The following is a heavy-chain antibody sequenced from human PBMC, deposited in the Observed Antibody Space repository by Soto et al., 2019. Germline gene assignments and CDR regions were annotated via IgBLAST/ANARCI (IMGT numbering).Heavy chain of an antibody. J-gene: IGHJ5*01. Sequence: QLQLQESGPGLVKPSETLSLTCSVSGGSVSRSAYYWGWIRQPPGKGLEWIASIYHSGATHYNPSLKSRVTISIDSSKNQFSLELTSVTAADTAIYYCARPFEVISPGNWFDSWGLGTLVTVSS. CDR3: ARPFEVISPGNWFDS. CDR2: IYHSGAT. CDR1: GGSVSRSAYY. D-gene: IGHD2-2*01. V-gene: IGHV4-39*01.